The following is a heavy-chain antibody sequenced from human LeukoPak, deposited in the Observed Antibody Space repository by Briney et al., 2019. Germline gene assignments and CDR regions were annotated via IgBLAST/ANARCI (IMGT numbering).Heavy chain of an antibody. D-gene: IGHD1-1*01. J-gene: IGHJ4*02. CDR2: ISSKAYGETA. V-gene: IGHV3-49*03. CDR1: GFTFGDYA. Sequence: PGGSLRLSCTASGFTFGDYAMSWIRQAPGKGLEWVGFISSKAYGETADYAASVKGRFTISRDDSKAIAYLQMNSLKTEDTAVYHCTRDRGAYNLYDYWGQGTLVTVSS. CDR3: TRDRGAYNLYDY.